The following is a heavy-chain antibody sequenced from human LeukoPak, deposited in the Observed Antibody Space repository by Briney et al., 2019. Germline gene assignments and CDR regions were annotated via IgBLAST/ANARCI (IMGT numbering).Heavy chain of an antibody. CDR2: INPNSGDT. CDR3: ARDLTSTSNWEFDY. V-gene: IGHV1-2*04. CDR1: GYTFAGYF. D-gene: IGHD1-26*01. Sequence: ASVKVSCKASGYTFAGYFIHWVRQAPGQGLEWMGRINPNSGDTEYAPKFQGWVPMTRGTSISTAYVEVSRLISDDTAVYYCARDLTSTSNWEFDYWGQGTLVIVSS. J-gene: IGHJ4*02.